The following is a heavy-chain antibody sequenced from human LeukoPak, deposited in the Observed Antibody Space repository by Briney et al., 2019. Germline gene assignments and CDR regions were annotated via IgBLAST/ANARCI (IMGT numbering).Heavy chain of an antibody. CDR1: GYTFTSFG. D-gene: IGHD1-14*01. J-gene: IGHJ5*02. CDR2: ISAYNGNT. Sequence: GASVKVSCKASGYTFTSFGLSWVRQAPGHGLEWMGWISAYNGNTNYAQKFQGRVTMTTDTSTSTAYMELRSLRSDDTAMYYCARDIKRSRARWENLGFDPWGQGTLVTVSS. V-gene: IGHV1-18*01. CDR3: ARDIKRSRARWENLGFDP.